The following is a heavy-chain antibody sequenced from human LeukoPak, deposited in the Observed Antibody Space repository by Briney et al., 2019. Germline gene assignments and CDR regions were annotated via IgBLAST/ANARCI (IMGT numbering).Heavy chain of an antibody. CDR1: GFTFTSFA. CDR3: AKDRKQLLSWGTYYFDY. J-gene: IGHJ4*02. CDR2: ISGSGGST. Sequence: GGSLRPSCAASGFTFTSFAMSWVRQAPGKGLGWVSAISGSGGSTYYADSVKGRFTISRDNSKNTLYLQMNSLRAEDTAVYYCAKDRKQLLSWGTYYFDYWGQGTLVTVSS. V-gene: IGHV3-23*01. D-gene: IGHD5-18*01.